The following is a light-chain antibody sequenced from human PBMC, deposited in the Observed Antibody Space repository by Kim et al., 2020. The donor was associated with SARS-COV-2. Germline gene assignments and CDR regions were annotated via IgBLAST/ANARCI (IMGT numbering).Light chain of an antibody. CDR1: QSVLYSSNNRNY. V-gene: IGKV4-1*01. J-gene: IGKJ1*01. Sequence: DFVMTQSPDSLAVSLGERATINCKSSQSVLYSSNNRNYLAWYQQKPGQPPKLLISWASTRESGVPDRFSGSGSGTDFTLTISSLQAEDVAVYYCQQYYSTPRTFGQGTKVDIK. CDR2: WAS. CDR3: QQYYSTPRT.